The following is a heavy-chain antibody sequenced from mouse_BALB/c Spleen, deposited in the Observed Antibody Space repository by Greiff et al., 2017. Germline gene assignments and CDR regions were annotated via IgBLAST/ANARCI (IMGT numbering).Heavy chain of an antibody. V-gene: IGHV5-6*01. CDR3: ARLSYWYFDV. CDR2: ISSGGSYT. Sequence: EVMLVESGGDLVKPGGSLKLSCAASGFTFSSYGMSWVRQTPDKRLEWVATISSGGSYTYYPDSVKGRFTISRDNAKNTLYLQMSSLKSEDTARYYCARLSYWYFDVWGAGTTVTVSS. J-gene: IGHJ1*01. CDR1: GFTFSSYG.